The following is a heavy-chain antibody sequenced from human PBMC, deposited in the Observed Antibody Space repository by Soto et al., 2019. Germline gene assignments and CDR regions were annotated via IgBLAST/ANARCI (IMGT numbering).Heavy chain of an antibody. D-gene: IGHD2-21*02. CDR2: IYYSGST. CDR1: GGSISSGDYY. J-gene: IGHJ3*02. V-gene: IGHV4-30-4*01. Sequence: LSLTCTVSGGSISSGDYYWSWIRQPPGKGLEWIGYIYYSGSTYYNPSLKSRVTISVDTSKNQFSLKLSSVTAADTAVYYCARDVEAAYCGGDCYDAFDIWGQGTMVTVSS. CDR3: ARDVEAAYCGGDCYDAFDI.